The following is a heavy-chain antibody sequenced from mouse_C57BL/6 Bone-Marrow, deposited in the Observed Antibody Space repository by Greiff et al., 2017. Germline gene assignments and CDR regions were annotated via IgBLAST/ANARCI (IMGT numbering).Heavy chain of an antibody. D-gene: IGHD1-1*01. Sequence: EVKLMESGGGLVKPGGSLQLSCAASGFTFSSYAMSWVRQTPEKRLEWVATISDGGSYTYYPDNVKGRFTISRDNAKNNLYLQMSHLKSEDTAMYYCARAPYYYGSRAMDYWGQGTSVTVSS. J-gene: IGHJ4*01. CDR1: GFTFSSYA. CDR3: ARAPYYYGSRAMDY. CDR2: ISDGGSYT. V-gene: IGHV5-4*03.